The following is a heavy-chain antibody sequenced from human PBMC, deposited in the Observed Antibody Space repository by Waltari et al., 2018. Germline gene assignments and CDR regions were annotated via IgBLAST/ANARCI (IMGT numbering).Heavy chain of an antibody. CDR3: ARHIDSIRSA. J-gene: IGHJ5*02. CDR1: GYTFTDSV. D-gene: IGHD2-21*01. V-gene: IGHV1-2*06. CDR2: INPKSGAT. Sequence: QVQLVQSGAEVKKPGASVKVSCKASGYTFTDSVIDWVRHAPGQGLEWMGRINPKSGATTYPQKLQGRFTMTRDTSIGTAYMELGSVTSDDTAIYYCARHIDSIRSAWGQGTLVTVSS.